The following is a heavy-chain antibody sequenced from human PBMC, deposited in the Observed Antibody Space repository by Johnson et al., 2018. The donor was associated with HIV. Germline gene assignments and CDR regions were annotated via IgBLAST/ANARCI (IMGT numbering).Heavy chain of an antibody. J-gene: IGHJ3*02. Sequence: VQLVESGGVLVQPGGSLRLSCAAHGFSVSSNFMSWVRQAPGKGLEWVSVIYSGGKTYTGRFTISRDNSKNTLYLQMNSLRAEDTAVYYCAKDRTGGAMGLFDSWGQGTMVTVSS. CDR1: GFSVSSNF. CDR2: IYSGGKT. D-gene: IGHD5-18*01. V-gene: IGHV3-66*02. CDR3: AKDRTGGAMGLFDS.